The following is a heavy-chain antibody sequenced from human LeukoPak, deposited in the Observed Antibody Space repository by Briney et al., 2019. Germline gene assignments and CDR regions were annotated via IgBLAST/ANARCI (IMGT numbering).Heavy chain of an antibody. CDR1: GFTFGDYG. V-gene: IGHV3-49*04. CDR3: ARDRDHGLDY. CDR2: IRSRTYGGTT. D-gene: IGHD4-17*01. Sequence: GGSLRLSCTPSGFTFGDYGVHWVRQAPGKGLEWIGFIRSRTYGGTTEYAASVKGRFTISRDDSKSIAYLQMNSLKTEDTAVYFCARDRDHGLDYWGQGTLVTVSS. J-gene: IGHJ4*02.